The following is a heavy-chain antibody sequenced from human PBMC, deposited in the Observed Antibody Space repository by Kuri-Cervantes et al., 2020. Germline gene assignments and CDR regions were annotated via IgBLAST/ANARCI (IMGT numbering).Heavy chain of an antibody. CDR3: ARGRYYYYYMDV. CDR1: GESITSYY. CDR2: IYYTGST. V-gene: IGHV4-59*01. D-gene: IGHD3-10*01. Sequence: SETLSLTCTVSGESITSYYWSWIRQPPGKGLEWIGYIYYTGSTNYNPSLKSRVTISVDTSKNQFSLKLSSVTAADTAVYYCARGRYYYYYMDVWGKGTTVTVSS. J-gene: IGHJ6*03.